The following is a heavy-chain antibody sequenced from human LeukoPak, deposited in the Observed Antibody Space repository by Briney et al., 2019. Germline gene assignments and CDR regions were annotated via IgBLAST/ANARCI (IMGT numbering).Heavy chain of an antibody. Sequence: GGSLRLSCAASGFTFSSYAMSWVRQAPGKGLEWVSAVSGSGDTTYYADSVKGRFSTSRDNSKNTLYLQMSSLRAEDTAIYFCAKGALIVVVTLDAFAIWGQRTMVTVSS. V-gene: IGHV3-23*01. J-gene: IGHJ3*02. D-gene: IGHD3-22*01. CDR3: AKGALIVVVTLDAFAI. CDR2: VSGSGDTT. CDR1: GFTFSSYA.